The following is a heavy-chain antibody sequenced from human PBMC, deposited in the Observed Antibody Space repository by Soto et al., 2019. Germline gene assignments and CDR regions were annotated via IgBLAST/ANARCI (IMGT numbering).Heavy chain of an antibody. CDR3: ARVTGMDV. CDR2: INHSGST. Sequence: SETLSLTCAVYGGSFSGYYWSWIRQPPGKGLEWIGEINHSGSTNYNPSLKRRVTISVDTSKRQFSLNLSSVTAADTAVYYCARVTGMDVWGQGTTVTVSS. CDR1: GGSFSGYY. V-gene: IGHV4-34*01. D-gene: IGHD2-21*02. J-gene: IGHJ6*02.